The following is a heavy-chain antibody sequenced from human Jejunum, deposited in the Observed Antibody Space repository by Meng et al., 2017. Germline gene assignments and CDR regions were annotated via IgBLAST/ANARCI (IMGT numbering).Heavy chain of an antibody. Sequence: HVHLHAFGPGLVMPSATPALTCTGLGGSIGCFYWSWIRQPPGKGLEWIGYIYYSGSTNYNPSPKSRVTISVDTSKNQFSLKLSSVTAADTAVYYCARDGFSIGHHFDYWGQGTLVTVSS. D-gene: IGHD2-15*01. V-gene: IGHV4-59*01. CDR2: IYYSGST. J-gene: IGHJ4*02. CDR3: ARDGFSIGHHFDY. CDR1: GGSIGCFY.